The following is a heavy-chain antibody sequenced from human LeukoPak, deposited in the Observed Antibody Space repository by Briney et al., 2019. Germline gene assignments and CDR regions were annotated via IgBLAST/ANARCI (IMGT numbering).Heavy chain of an antibody. Sequence: SETLSLTCAVYGGSFSGYYWSWIRQPPGKGLEWIGEINHSGSTNYNPSLKSRVTISVDTSKNQFSLKLSSVTAADTAVYYCARVSESLDWFDPWGQGTLVTVSS. CDR3: ARVSESLDWFDP. CDR2: INHSGST. CDR1: GGSFSGYY. V-gene: IGHV4-34*01. J-gene: IGHJ5*02.